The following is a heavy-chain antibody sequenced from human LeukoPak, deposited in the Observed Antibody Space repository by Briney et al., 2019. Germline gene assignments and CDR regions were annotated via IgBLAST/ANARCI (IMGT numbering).Heavy chain of an antibody. V-gene: IGHV3-21*01. D-gene: IGHD2-15*01. CDR3: ARRYCSGGSCYAFDY. CDR1: GFTFSSYS. CDR2: ISSSSSYI. J-gene: IGHJ4*02. Sequence: GGSLRLSCAASGFTFSSYSMNWFRQAPGKGLEWVSSISSSSSYIYYADSVKGRFTISRDNAKNSLYLQMNSLRAEDTAVYYCARRYCSGGSCYAFDYWGQGTLVTVSS.